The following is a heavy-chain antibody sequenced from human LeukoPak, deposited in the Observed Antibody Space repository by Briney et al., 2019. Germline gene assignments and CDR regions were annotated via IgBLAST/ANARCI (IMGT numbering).Heavy chain of an antibody. J-gene: IGHJ4*02. V-gene: IGHV3-23*01. CDR2: ISSSGGST. Sequence: GGSLRLSCAASGFTFSSYAMSRVRQAPGKGLEWVSAISSSGGSTYYADSVKGRFTISRDNSKNTLYLQMNSLRAEDTAVYYCAKDLRGRGYSYGPSFDYWGQGTLVTVSS. CDR3: AKDLRGRGYSYGPSFDY. D-gene: IGHD5-18*01. CDR1: GFTFSSYA.